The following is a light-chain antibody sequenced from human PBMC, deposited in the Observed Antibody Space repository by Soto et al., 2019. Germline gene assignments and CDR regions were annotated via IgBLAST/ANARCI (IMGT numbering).Light chain of an antibody. CDR3: QQSYSTPRGT. CDR2: GAS. V-gene: IGKV3-15*01. J-gene: IGKJ1*01. CDR1: QSVSSN. Sequence: EIVITQSPSTLSVSPGERATLSCRASQSVSSNLAWYQQKPGQAPRLLIYGASTRATGIPARFSGSGSGTDFTLTISSLQPEDFATYYCQQSYSTPRGTFGQGTKVDIK.